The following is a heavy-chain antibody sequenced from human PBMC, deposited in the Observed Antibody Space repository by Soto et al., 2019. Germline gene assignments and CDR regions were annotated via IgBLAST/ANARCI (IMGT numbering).Heavy chain of an antibody. D-gene: IGHD1-26*01. CDR2: ISGSGGST. V-gene: IGHV3-23*01. CDR1: GFTFSSYA. CDR3: AIRNRVVGATDY. Sequence: EVQLLESGGGLVQPGGSLRLSCAASGFTFSSYAMSWVRQAPGKGLEWVSAISGSGGSTYYADSVKGRFTISRDNSKNTLYLPMNSLRAEDTAVYYCAIRNRVVGATDYWGQGTLVTVSS. J-gene: IGHJ4*02.